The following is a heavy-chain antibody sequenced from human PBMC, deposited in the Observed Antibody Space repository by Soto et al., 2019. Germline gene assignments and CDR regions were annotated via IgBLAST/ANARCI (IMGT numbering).Heavy chain of an antibody. CDR3: AKGDNLGPKTGYAFDP. V-gene: IGHV6-1*01. J-gene: IGHJ5*02. Sequence: PSQTLSLTCALSGDSVSSNTASWNWIRQSPSRGLEWLGRTYFRSKWYNDYAVSVKCRIIINPDTSNNQFSLQLNSVTPEDTAVYFCAKGDNLGPKTGYAFDPWGQGIMVTVSS. CDR2: TYFRSKWYN. D-gene: IGHD5-12*01. CDR1: GDSVSSNTAS.